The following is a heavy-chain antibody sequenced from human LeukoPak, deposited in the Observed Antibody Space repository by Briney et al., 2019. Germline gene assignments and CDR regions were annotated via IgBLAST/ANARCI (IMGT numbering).Heavy chain of an antibody. CDR1: GFTFSSYA. CDR3: AKDRVILAAASYYFDY. CDR2: MSGSGGST. V-gene: IGHV3-23*01. D-gene: IGHD6-13*01. J-gene: IGHJ4*02. Sequence: GGSLRLSCAASGFTFSSYAMSWVRQAPGKGLEWVSAMSGSGGSTYYADSVKGRFTISRDNSKNTLYLQMNSLRAEDTAVYCCAKDRVILAAASYYFDYWGQGTLVTVSS.